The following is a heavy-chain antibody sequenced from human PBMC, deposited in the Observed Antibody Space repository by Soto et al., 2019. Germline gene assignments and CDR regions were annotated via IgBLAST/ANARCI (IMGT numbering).Heavy chain of an antibody. D-gene: IGHD6-19*01. V-gene: IGHV1-2*04. J-gene: IGHJ4*02. Sequence: ASVKVSCKASGYTFTSYYMHWVRQAPGQGLEWMGWINPNSGGTNYAQKFQGWVTMTRDTSISTAYMELSRLRSDDTAVYYCAREYSSGRRFDYWGQGILVTVSS. CDR3: AREYSSGRRFDY. CDR2: INPNSGGT. CDR1: GYTFTSYY.